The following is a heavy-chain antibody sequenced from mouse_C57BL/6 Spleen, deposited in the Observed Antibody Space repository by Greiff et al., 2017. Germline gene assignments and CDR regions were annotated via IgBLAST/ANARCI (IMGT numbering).Heavy chain of an antibody. CDR2: ISSGGSYT. CDR1: GFTFSSYG. J-gene: IGHJ2*01. D-gene: IGHD6-1*01. CDR3: AMASKSPYFDY. Sequence: EVMLVESGGDLVKPGGSLKLSCAASGFTFSSYGMSWVRQTPDKRLEWVATISSGGSYTYYPDSVKGRFTISRDSAKNTLYLRMSSLKSEDTAMYYCAMASKSPYFDYWGQGTTLTVSS. V-gene: IGHV5-6*02.